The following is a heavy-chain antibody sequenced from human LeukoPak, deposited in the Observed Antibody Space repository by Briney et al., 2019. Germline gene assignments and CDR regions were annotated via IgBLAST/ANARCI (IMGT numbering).Heavy chain of an antibody. CDR3: AMGYNYDY. V-gene: IGHV3-30-3*01. J-gene: IGHJ4*02. Sequence: PGRSLRLSCAASGFTFSSYAMHWVRQAPGKGLEWVAVISYDGGNKYYADSVKGRFTISRDNAKNSLYLQMNSLRAEDTAVYYCAMGYNYDYWGQGTLVTVSS. CDR2: ISYDGGNK. D-gene: IGHD5-18*01. CDR1: GFTFSSYA.